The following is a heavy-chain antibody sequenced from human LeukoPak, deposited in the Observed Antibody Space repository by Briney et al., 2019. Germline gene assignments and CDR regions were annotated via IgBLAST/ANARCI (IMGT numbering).Heavy chain of an antibody. V-gene: IGHV4-39*07. CDR1: GGSISSSSYY. Sequence: SETLSLTCTVSGGSISSSSYYWGWIRQPPGKGLEWIGSIYYSGSTYYNPSLKSRVTISVDTSKNQFSLKLSSVTAADTAVYYCARGKGYDFWSGYCFDYWGQGTLVTVSS. D-gene: IGHD3-3*01. CDR3: ARGKGYDFWSGYCFDY. CDR2: IYYSGST. J-gene: IGHJ4*02.